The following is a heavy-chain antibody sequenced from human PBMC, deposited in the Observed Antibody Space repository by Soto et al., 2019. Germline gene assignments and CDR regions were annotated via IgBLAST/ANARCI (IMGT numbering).Heavy chain of an antibody. CDR2: IWYDGSNK. Sequence: GGSLRLSCAASGFTFSSYGMYWVRQAPGKGLEWVAVIWYDGSNKYYADSVKGRFTISRDNSKNTLYLQMNSLRAEDTAVYYCARDRGQSYYDFWSGYYPWYYYYGMDVWGQGTTVTVSS. CDR1: GFTFSSYG. J-gene: IGHJ6*02. CDR3: ARDRGQSYYDFWSGYYPWYYYYGMDV. V-gene: IGHV3-33*01. D-gene: IGHD3-3*01.